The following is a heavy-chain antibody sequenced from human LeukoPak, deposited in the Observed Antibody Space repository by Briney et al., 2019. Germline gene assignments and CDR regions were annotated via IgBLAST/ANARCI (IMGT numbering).Heavy chain of an antibody. J-gene: IGHJ5*02. Sequence: PSETLSLTCTVSGGSISSSSYYWGWIRQPPGTGLEWIGSIYYSGSTYYNPSLKSRVTISVDTSKNQFSLKLSSVTAADTAVYYCARQWGSHTNWFDPWGQGTLVTVSS. CDR2: IYYSGST. CDR1: GGSISSSSYY. V-gene: IGHV4-39*01. D-gene: IGHD3-16*01. CDR3: ARQWGSHTNWFDP.